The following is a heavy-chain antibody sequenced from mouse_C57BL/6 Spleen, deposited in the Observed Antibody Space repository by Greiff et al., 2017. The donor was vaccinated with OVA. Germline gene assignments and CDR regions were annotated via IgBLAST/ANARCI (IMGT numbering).Heavy chain of an antibody. J-gene: IGHJ4*01. CDR2: INPNYGTT. Sequence: EVKLVESGPELVKPGASVKISCKASGYSFTDYNMNWVKQSNGKSLEWIGVINPNYGTTSYNQKFKGKATLTVDQSSSTAYMQLNSLTSEDSAVYYCAREDYSNYVNAMDYWGQGTSVTVSS. CDR3: AREDYSNYVNAMDY. D-gene: IGHD2-5*01. V-gene: IGHV1-39*01. CDR1: GYSFTDYN.